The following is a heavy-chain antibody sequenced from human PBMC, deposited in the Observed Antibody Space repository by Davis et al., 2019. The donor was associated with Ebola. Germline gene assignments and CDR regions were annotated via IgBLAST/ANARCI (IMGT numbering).Heavy chain of an antibody. CDR3: ARDYILVVPAYYYYYGMDV. CDR2: IRGSGGST. CDR1: GFTFSSYA. V-gene: IGHV3-23*01. J-gene: IGHJ6*02. Sequence: GESLKISCAASGFTFSSYAMSWVRQAPGKGLEWVSAIRGSGGSTYYADSVKGRFTISRDNSKNTLYLQMNSLRAEDTAVYYCARDYILVVPAYYYYYGMDVWGQGTTVTVSS. D-gene: IGHD2-2*01.